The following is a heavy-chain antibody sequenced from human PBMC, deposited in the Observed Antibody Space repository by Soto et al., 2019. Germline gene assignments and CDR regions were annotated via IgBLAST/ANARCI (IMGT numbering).Heavy chain of an antibody. CDR1: GFTFSSYW. V-gene: IGHV3-7*03. CDR3: ARLTGDYAFDI. D-gene: IGHD3-9*01. CDR2: IKQDGSEK. J-gene: IGHJ3*02. Sequence: GGSLRLSCAASGFTFSSYWMSWVRQAPGKGLEWVANIKQDGSEKYYVDSVKGRFTISRDNAKNSLYLQMNSLRAEDAAVYYCARLTGDYAFDIWGQGTMVTVSS.